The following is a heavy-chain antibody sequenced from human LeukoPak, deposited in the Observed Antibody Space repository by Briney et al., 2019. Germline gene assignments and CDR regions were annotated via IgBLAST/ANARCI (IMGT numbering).Heavy chain of an antibody. D-gene: IGHD1-7*01. V-gene: IGHV4-34*01. J-gene: IGHJ2*01. CDR1: GGSFNGYV. CDR2: VNHTGNI. Sequence: PSETLSLTCAVSGGSFNGYVWSWIRQAPEKGLEWIGDVNHTGNINKNPSLQSRVTISGDSSMNQFSLKLTSVTASDTAIYYCARGYNWNYGFRGTHYFYFDLWGRGTLVTVSS. CDR3: ARGYNWNYGFRGTHYFYFDL.